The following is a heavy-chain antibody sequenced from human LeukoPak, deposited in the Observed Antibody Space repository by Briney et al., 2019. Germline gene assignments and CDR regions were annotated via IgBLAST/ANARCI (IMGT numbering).Heavy chain of an antibody. D-gene: IGHD3-22*01. J-gene: IGHJ3*02. Sequence: PGGSLRLSCAASGFTFSSYEMNWVRQAPGKGLEWVSYIRSSGSTIYYADSVKGRFTISRDNAKNSLYLQMNSLRAEDTAVYYCARDPGYYYDSSGYVAIWGQGTMVTVSS. CDR2: IRSSGSTI. CDR1: GFTFSSYE. CDR3: ARDPGYYYDSSGYVAI. V-gene: IGHV3-48*03.